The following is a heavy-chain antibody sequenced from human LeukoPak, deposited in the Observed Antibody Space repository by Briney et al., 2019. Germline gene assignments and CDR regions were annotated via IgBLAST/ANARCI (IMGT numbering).Heavy chain of an antibody. CDR3: ARVGSSSFYYSYYMDV. Sequence: SETLSLTCTVSVHPISSYYWSWIRQPPGKGLEWIGHIYYSGSTNYNPSLKSRVTISVDTSKNQFSLKLSSVTAADTAVYYCARVGSSSFYYSYYMDVWGKGTTVTVSS. J-gene: IGHJ6*03. CDR1: VHPISSYY. V-gene: IGHV4-59*01. D-gene: IGHD6-6*01. CDR2: IYYSGST.